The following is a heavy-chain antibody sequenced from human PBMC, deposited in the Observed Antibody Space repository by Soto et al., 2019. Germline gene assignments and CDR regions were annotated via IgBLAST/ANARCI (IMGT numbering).Heavy chain of an antibody. D-gene: IGHD2-8*01. Sequence: QVQLGQSGAEVKKPGSSVKVSCKASGGTFSSYAISWVRQAPGQGLEWMGGIIPIFGTANYAQKFQGRVTITADESTSTAYMELSSRRSEDTAVYYCARVVVGCTNGGCQDYWGQGTLVTVSS. CDR2: IIPIFGTA. V-gene: IGHV1-69*12. J-gene: IGHJ4*02. CDR1: GGTFSSYA. CDR3: ARVVVGCTNGGCQDY.